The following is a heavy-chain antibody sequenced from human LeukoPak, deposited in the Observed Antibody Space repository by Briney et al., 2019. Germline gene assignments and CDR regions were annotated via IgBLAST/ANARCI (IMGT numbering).Heavy chain of an antibody. Sequence: SETLSLTCTVSGGSISSYYWSWIRQPPGKGLEWIGYIYYSGSTNYNPSLKSRVTISVDTSKNQFSLKLSSVTAADTAVYYCAREASIAARFYDYWGQGTLVTVSS. D-gene: IGHD6-6*01. CDR3: AREASIAARFYDY. V-gene: IGHV4-59*12. CDR1: GGSISSYY. J-gene: IGHJ4*02. CDR2: IYYSGST.